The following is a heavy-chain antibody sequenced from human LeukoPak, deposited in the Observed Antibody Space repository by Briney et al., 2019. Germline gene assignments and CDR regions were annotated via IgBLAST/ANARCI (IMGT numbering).Heavy chain of an antibody. CDR1: GYTFTGYY. D-gene: IGHD6-6*01. CDR3: ARALGIRGYSSSSDPFDY. V-gene: IGHV1-18*04. Sequence: PVASVKVSCKASGYTFTGYYLHWVRQAPGQGLEWMGWISAYNGNTNYAQKLQGRVTMTTDTSTSTAYMELRSLRSDDTAVYYCARALGIRGYSSSSDPFDYWGQGTLVTVSS. J-gene: IGHJ4*02. CDR2: ISAYNGNT.